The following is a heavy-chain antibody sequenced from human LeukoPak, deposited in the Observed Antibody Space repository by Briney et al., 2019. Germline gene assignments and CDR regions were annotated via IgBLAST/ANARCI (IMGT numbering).Heavy chain of an antibody. D-gene: IGHD6-13*01. CDR1: GYTFTGYY. CDR3: ASSIAAAVGLDY. V-gene: IGHV1-2*02. J-gene: IGHJ4*02. CDR2: INPNSGGT. Sequence: ASVKVSCKASGYTFTGYYMHWVRQARRQGLEWMGWINPNSGGTNYAQKFQGRVTMNRDTSISTAYMELSRLRSDDTAVYYCASSIAAAVGLDYSGQGTLVTVSS.